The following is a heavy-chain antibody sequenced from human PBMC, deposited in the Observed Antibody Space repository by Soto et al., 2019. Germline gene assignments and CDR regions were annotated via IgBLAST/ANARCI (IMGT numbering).Heavy chain of an antibody. CDR3: ARDLAKGGGSAGFDC. CDR1: GYTFTVYY. J-gene: IGHJ4*02. D-gene: IGHD1-26*01. Sequence: ASVKVSCKASGYTFTVYYMHWVRQAPGQGLEWMGWINPKSGGTMYPQKFQGRVTMTWDTSISTAYMALTGLRSDDTAVYYCARDLAKGGGSAGFDCWGKGTLVTVSS. V-gene: IGHV1-2*02. CDR2: INPKSGGT.